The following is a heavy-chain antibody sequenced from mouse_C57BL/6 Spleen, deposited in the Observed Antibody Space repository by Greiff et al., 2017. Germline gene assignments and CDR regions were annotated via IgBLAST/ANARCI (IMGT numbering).Heavy chain of an antibody. Sequence: VQLQQSGAELVRPGASVTLSCKASGYTFTDYEMHWVKQTPVHGLEWIGAIDPETGGTAYNQKFKGKAILTADKSSSTAYMELRSLTSEDSAVYYCTRYLYDGYFRDGWGTGTTVTVSS. V-gene: IGHV1-15*01. J-gene: IGHJ1*03. CDR2: IDPETGGT. CDR3: TRYLYDGYFRDG. CDR1: GYTFTDYE. D-gene: IGHD2-3*01.